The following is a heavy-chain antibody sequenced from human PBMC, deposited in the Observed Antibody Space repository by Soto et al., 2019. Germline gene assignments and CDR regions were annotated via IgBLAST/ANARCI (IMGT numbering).Heavy chain of an antibody. D-gene: IGHD3-9*01. Sequence: ASVKVSCKASGYTFTGYYMHWVRQAPGQGLEWMGWINPNSGVTNYAQKFQGRVTMTRDTSISTAYMELSRLSSDDTAVYYCARDITRYFDWLSDAFDIWGQGTMVTVSS. CDR2: INPNSGVT. J-gene: IGHJ3*02. CDR3: ARDITRYFDWLSDAFDI. V-gene: IGHV1-2*02. CDR1: GYTFTGYY.